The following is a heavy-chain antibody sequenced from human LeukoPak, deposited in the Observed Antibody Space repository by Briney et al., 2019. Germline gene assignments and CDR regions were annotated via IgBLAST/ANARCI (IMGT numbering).Heavy chain of an antibody. J-gene: IGHJ4*02. Sequence: ASVKVSCKASGYTFTGHYIHWVRQAPGQGLEWMGFINPNSGGTNYAQKFQGRVTMTRDTSITTAYMELRRVTSDDTAVYYCARVGHTSGWDFGYWGQGTLVTVSS. CDR1: GYTFTGHY. CDR3: ARVGHTSGWDFGY. D-gene: IGHD6-19*01. V-gene: IGHV1-2*02. CDR2: INPNSGGT.